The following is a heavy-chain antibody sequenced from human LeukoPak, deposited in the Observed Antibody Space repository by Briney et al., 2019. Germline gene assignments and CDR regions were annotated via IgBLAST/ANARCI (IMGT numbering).Heavy chain of an antibody. CDR3: AREDGYCSGGNCYSYFDS. CDR1: GVTFSHFW. J-gene: IGHJ4*02. Sequence: GGSLRLSCAASGVTFSHFWMSWVRHAPGKGLEGVAYIKKTGSETYYVDSVKGRFTITRDNTRNSLFLQMYSLRAEDTAVYFCAREDGYCSGGNCYSYFDSWGQGTLVTVSS. CDR2: IKKTGSET. V-gene: IGHV3-7*01. D-gene: IGHD2-15*01.